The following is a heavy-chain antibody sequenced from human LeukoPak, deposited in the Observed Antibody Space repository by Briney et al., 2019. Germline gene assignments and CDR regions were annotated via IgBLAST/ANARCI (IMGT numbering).Heavy chain of an antibody. J-gene: IGHJ4*02. CDR1: GFTFSDYW. CDR2: MRQDAKSE. V-gene: IGHV3-7*01. D-gene: IGHD6-13*01. Sequence: GGSLRLSCVASGFTFSDYWMAWVRQAPGKGLEWVATMRQDAKSEYYVDSVKGRFTVSRDNAYNSFYLHMNSLRAEDTAVYYCARDHAYSNPPGHWGQGTLVTVSS. CDR3: ARDHAYSNPPGH.